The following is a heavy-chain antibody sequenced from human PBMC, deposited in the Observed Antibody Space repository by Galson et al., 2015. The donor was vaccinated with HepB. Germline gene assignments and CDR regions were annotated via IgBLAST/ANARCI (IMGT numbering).Heavy chain of an antibody. CDR2: INSIGDST. V-gene: IGHV3-64D*08. D-gene: IGHD4-23*01. CDR3: VKALTRSYFDC. J-gene: IGHJ4*02. CDR1: GFTFINYA. Sequence: SLRLSCAASGFTFINYAMHWVRQAPGKGPEYVSAINSIGDSTYYADSVKGRFTVSRDNSKNTLYLQMSSLRPEDTAAYYCVKALTRSYFDCWGQGTLVTVSS.